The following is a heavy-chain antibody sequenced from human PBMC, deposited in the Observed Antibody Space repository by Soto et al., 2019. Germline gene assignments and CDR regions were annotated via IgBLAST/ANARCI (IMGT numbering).Heavy chain of an antibody. D-gene: IGHD3-16*01. V-gene: IGHV3-33*01. CDR3: AREGGTRGHRKYYFDY. CDR1: GFTFSSYG. Sequence: QVQLVESGGGVVQPGRSLRLSCAASGFTFSSYGMHGVRQAPGKGLEGVAVIWYDGSNKYYADSVKGRFTISRDNSKNTLYLQMNSLRAEDTAVYYCAREGGTRGHRKYYFDYWGQGTLVTVSS. CDR2: IWYDGSNK. J-gene: IGHJ4*02.